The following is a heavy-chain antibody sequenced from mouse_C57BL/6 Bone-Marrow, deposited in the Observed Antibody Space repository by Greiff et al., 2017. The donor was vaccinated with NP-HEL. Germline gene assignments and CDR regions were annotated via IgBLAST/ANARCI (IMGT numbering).Heavy chain of an antibody. CDR2: INPGSGGT. D-gene: IGHD1-1*01. CDR3: ARLDYYGSSSFDY. V-gene: IGHV1-54*01. CDR1: GYAFTNYL. J-gene: IGHJ2*01. Sequence: VKLMESGAELVRPGTSVKVSCKASGYAFTNYLIEWVKQRPGQGLEWIGVINPGSGGTNYNEKFKGKATLTADKSSSTAYMQLSSLTSEDSAVYFCARLDYYGSSSFDYWGQGTTLTVSS.